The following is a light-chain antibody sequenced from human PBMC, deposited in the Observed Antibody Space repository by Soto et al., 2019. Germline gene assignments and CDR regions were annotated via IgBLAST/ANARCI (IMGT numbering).Light chain of an antibody. Sequence: DIQMTQSPSSLSASVGDRVTITCRASQDTSNYLAWYQQRPGKLPNLLIYSASTLQSGVPSRFSGSGSGTHFTLTISSLQPEDVATYYCQKYNSALTFGQGTRLEIK. J-gene: IGKJ5*01. CDR2: SAS. CDR3: QKYNSALT. CDR1: QDTSNY. V-gene: IGKV1-27*01.